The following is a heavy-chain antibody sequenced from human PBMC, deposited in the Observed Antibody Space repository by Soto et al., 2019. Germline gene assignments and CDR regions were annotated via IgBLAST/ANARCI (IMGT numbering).Heavy chain of an antibody. D-gene: IGHD3-10*01. CDR1: GFTFSSYA. V-gene: IGHV3-30-3*01. CDR3: ARAYYGSGKGYYYYYYGMDV. CDR2: ISYDGSNK. Sequence: GGSLRLSCAASGFTFSSYAMHWVRQAPGKGLEWVAVISYDGSNKYYADSVKGRFTISRDNSKNTLYLQMSSLRAEDTAVYYCARAYYGSGKGYYYYYYGMDVWGQGTTVTVSS. J-gene: IGHJ6*02.